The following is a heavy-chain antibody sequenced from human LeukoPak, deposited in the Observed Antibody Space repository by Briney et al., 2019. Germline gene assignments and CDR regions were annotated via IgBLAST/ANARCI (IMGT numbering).Heavy chain of an antibody. Sequence: SETLSLTCAVYGGSFSGYYWTWIRQPPGKGLEWIGQISHSGNTNYNPSLKSRVTISIDTSKNQFSLRLISVTAADTAVYYCASVGYYHSSSFDTWGQGTMVTVSS. CDR1: GGSFSGYY. CDR3: ASVGYYHSSSFDT. J-gene: IGHJ3*02. D-gene: IGHD3-22*01. CDR2: ISHSGNT. V-gene: IGHV4-34*01.